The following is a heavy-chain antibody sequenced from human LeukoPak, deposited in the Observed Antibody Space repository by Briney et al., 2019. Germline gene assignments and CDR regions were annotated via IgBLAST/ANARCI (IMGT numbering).Heavy chain of an antibody. V-gene: IGHV5-51*01. CDR3: AIGGDSSTSCYRCFNY. CDR2: IYPGDSDT. J-gene: IGHJ4*02. CDR1: GYRFANYW. D-gene: IGHD2-2*01. Sequence: GESLKISCKGSGYRFANYWIGWVRQMPGKGPEWMGIIYPGDSDTRYSPSFQGQVTISADRSITTAYLQWSSLKASDTAMYYCAIGGDSSTSCYRCFNYRGQGTLVSVSS.